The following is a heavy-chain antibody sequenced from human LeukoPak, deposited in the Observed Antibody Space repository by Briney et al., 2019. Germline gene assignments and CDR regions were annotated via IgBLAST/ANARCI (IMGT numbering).Heavy chain of an antibody. CDR1: GFTFSSYA. Sequence: PGGSLRLSCAASGFTFSSYAMSWVRQAPGKGLEWVSAISGSGGSTYYADSVKGRFTISRNNSKNTLYLQMNSLRAEDTAVYYCARVRDSSGYWRDGMDVWGQGTTVTVSS. CDR2: ISGSGGST. CDR3: ARVRDSSGYWRDGMDV. D-gene: IGHD3-22*01. V-gene: IGHV3-23*01. J-gene: IGHJ6*02.